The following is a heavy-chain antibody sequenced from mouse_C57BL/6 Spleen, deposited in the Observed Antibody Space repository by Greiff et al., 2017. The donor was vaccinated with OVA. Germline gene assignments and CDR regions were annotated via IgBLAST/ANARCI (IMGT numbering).Heavy chain of an antibody. J-gene: IGHJ2*01. Sequence: QVQLQQSGAELVRPGASVTLSCKASGYTFTDYEMHWVKQTPVHGLEWIGAIDPETGGTAYNQKFKGKATLTADKSSSTAYMELRSLTSEDSAVYYFTRGTGTGYYLDYWGQGTTLTVSS. CDR1: GYTFTDYE. CDR3: TRGTGTGYYLDY. D-gene: IGHD4-1*01. CDR2: IDPETGGT. V-gene: IGHV1-15*01.